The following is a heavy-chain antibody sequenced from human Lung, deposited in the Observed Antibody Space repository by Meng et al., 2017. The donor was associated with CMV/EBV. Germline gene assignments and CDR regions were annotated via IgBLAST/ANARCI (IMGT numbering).Heavy chain of an antibody. CDR1: GFTFNTYA. D-gene: IGHD3-22*01. CDR3: VRDQGGESMIAVLIERFGMDV. Sequence: SCAASGFTFNTYAMHWVRQAPGKGLEWVAVISYDGSNKYTADSVQGRLTTSRDNSKNNLYLQMNSLTVEDTAVYYCVRDQGGESMIAVLIERFGMDVWXQGTTVTVSS. CDR2: ISYDGSNK. V-gene: IGHV3-30-3*01. J-gene: IGHJ6*02.